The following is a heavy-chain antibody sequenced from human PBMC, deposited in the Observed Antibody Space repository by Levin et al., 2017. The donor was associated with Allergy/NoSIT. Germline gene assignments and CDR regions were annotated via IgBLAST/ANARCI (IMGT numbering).Heavy chain of an antibody. CDR2: INHSGGT. D-gene: IGHD5-24*01. CDR3: ASGGGYTRRCHLAQRQRDDYHHCYVDV. CDR1: GGSFSDYY. J-gene: IGHJ6*03. Sequence: SETLSLTCAVYGGSFSDYYWSWIRQPPGKGLEWIGEINHSGGTNYNPSLKSRVTISVDTSTSQVSLRLSSVTAADTAVFYCASGGGYTRRCHLAQRQRDDYHHCYVDVWGKGTPDTVS. V-gene: IGHV4-34*01.